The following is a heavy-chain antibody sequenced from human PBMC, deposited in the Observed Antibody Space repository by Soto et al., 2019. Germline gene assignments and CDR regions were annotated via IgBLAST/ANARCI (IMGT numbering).Heavy chain of an antibody. CDR2: ISNSSSYI. J-gene: IGHJ4*02. CDR3: ARVVAAAVHY. CDR1: GFTFSSYS. D-gene: IGHD6-13*01. V-gene: IGHV3-21*01. Sequence: GGSLRLSCAASGFTFSSYSMNWVRQAPGKGLEWVSSISNSSSYIYYADSVKGRFTISRDNAKNSLYLQMNSLRAGDTAVYYCARVVAAAVHYWGQGTLVTVYS.